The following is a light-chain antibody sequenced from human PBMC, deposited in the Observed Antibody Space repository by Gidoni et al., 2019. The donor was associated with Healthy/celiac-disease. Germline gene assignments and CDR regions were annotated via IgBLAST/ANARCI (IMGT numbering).Light chain of an antibody. CDR2: KAS. CDR3: QQYSSYWT. Sequence: DIQMTQSPSTLSASVGDRVTITCRASQSISNWLGWYQQKPGTAPKFLIYKASTVESGVQPRFSGGGSGTEFTLTIRSLQPDDFATYYCQQYSSYWTFXXXTKVEIK. J-gene: IGKJ1*01. V-gene: IGKV1-5*03. CDR1: QSISNW.